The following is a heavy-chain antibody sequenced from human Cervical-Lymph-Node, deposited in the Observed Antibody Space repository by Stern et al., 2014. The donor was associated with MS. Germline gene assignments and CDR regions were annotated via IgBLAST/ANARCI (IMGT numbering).Heavy chain of an antibody. Sequence: MKLVESGAEVKRPEASVKVSCKASGGSLSTLDISWVRQAPGQGLEWVGGMMPRIGKADNAKKFKGRLTITGVESPRAASMELSSLKSEDTAIYFCARHQAGIAANWGQGTLVTVSS. CDR2: MMPRIGKA. J-gene: IGHJ4*02. CDR1: GGSLSTLD. D-gene: IGHD6-13*01. CDR3: ARHQAGIAAN. V-gene: IGHV1-69*01.